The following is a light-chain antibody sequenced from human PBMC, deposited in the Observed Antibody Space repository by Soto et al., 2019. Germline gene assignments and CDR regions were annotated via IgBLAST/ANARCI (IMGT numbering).Light chain of an antibody. V-gene: IGKV2D-29*02. J-gene: IGKJ5*01. Sequence: VMSQSPLSLSVTPGQPASISCKSSQSLLHITGETFLFWYLQKPGQSPQLLIYEVSTRVSGVPDRFSGSGSGTDFTLEISLVETDDVGIYYCMQSTQLPPTFGQGTRLEIK. CDR1: QSLLHITGETF. CDR2: EVS. CDR3: MQSTQLPPT.